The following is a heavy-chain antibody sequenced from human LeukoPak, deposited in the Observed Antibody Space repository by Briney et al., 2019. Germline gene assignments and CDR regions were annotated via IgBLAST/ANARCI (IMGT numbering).Heavy chain of an antibody. CDR1: GGSISSGSYY. D-gene: IGHD3-3*01. CDR3: TRAAKMRFLEWFPFDT. J-gene: IGHJ5*02. CDR2: IHTSGST. V-gene: IGHV4-61*02. Sequence: SETLSLTCTVSGGSISSGSYYWTWIRQPAGKGLEWIGRIHTSGSTGYSPSLKSRVTISLDTSKNQFSLRLSSVTAADTAVYYCTRAAKMRFLEWFPFDTWGQGTLVTVSS.